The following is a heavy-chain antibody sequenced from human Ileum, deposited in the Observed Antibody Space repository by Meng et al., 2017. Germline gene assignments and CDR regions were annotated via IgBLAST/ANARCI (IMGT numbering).Heavy chain of an antibody. Sequence: QVQLQESGPGLLRPSGTLSLPCAVSSGSISSNTYWSWVRLPPGKGLEWIGQISHSGSTFYNPSLKSRVTMSVDKSKSQFSLMLTSVTAADTAVYYCARHGGYYQGFWGQGTLVTVSS. CDR1: SGSISSNTY. CDR3: ARHGGYYQGF. J-gene: IGHJ4*02. V-gene: IGHV4-4*02. CDR2: ISHSGST. D-gene: IGHD4-23*01.